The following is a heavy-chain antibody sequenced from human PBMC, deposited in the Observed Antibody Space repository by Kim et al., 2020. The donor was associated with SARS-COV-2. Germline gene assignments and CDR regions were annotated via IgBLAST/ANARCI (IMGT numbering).Heavy chain of an antibody. Sequence: SETLSLTCTVSGGSISSSSYYWGWIRQPPGKGLEWIGSIYYSGSTYYNPSLKSRVTISVDTSKNQFSLKLSSVTAADTAVYYCARQAVLLYFGEFFGQVGMDVWGQGATVTVSS. J-gene: IGHJ6*02. CDR3: ARQAVLLYFGEFFGQVGMDV. V-gene: IGHV4-39*01. CDR1: GGSISSSSYY. CDR2: IYYSGST. D-gene: IGHD3-10*01.